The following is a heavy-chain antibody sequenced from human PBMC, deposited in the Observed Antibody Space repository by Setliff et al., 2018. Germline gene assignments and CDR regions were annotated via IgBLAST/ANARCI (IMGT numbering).Heavy chain of an antibody. D-gene: IGHD2-2*01. CDR2: INPNSGGT. CDR3: ARGDIVVVPAPKGYFQH. V-gene: IGHV1-2*02. CDR1: GYTFVGYY. Sequence: ASVKVSCKASGYTFVGYYLHWVRQAPGQGLEWMGWINPNSGGTNYAQKFQGRVTMTRDTSISTAYMELSRLRSGDTAVYYCARGDIVVVPAPKGYFQHWGQGTLVTVSS. J-gene: IGHJ1*01.